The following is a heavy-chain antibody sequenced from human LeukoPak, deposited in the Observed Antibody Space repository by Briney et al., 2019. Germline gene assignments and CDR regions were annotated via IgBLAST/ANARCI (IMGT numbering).Heavy chain of an antibody. CDR2: INHSGST. Sequence: KPSETLSLTCAVYGGSFSGYYWSWIRQPPGKGLEWIGEINHSGSTNYNPSLKSRVTISVDTSKNQFSLKLSSVTAADTAVYYCARRKTPDLEWLFLGYFDYWGQGTLVTVSS. D-gene: IGHD3-3*01. J-gene: IGHJ4*02. V-gene: IGHV4-34*01. CDR1: GGSFSGYY. CDR3: ARRKTPDLEWLFLGYFDY.